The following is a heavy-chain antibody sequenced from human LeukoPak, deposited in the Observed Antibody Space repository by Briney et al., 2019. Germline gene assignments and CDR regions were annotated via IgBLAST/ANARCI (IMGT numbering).Heavy chain of an antibody. CDR3: ARVKGSSWEGIDY. D-gene: IGHD6-13*01. CDR2: IYYSGST. CDR1: GGSISSYY. V-gene: IGHV4-59*01. Sequence: SETLSLTCTVSGGSISSYYRSWIRQPPGKGLEWIGYIYYSGSTNYNPSLKSRVTISVDTSKNQFSLKLSSVTAADTAVYYCARVKGSSWEGIDYWGQGTLVTVSS. J-gene: IGHJ4*02.